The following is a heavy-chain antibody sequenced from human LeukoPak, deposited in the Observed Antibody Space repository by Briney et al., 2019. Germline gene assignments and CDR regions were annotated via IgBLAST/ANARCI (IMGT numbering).Heavy chain of an antibody. CDR1: GFRFSNYA. D-gene: IGHD6-6*01. CDR2: ISGSGIT. CDR3: AKCGAARRWANDAFDI. V-gene: IGHV3-23*01. Sequence: GGCLRLSCTASGFRFSNYAMNWVRQAPGKGPEWVSTISGSGITYYADSVKGRFTISRDNSKNIVYLFMNSLGAEDTAIYYCAKCGAARRWANDAFDIWGQGTVVTVSS. J-gene: IGHJ3*02.